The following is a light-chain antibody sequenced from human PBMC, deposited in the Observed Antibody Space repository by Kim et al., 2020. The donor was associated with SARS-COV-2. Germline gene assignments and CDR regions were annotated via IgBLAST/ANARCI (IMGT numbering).Light chain of an antibody. V-gene: IGLV3-25*03. CDR1: ALPKQY. CDR3: QSTDSSGTCVL. Sequence: SYELTQPPSVSVSPGQTARITCSGDALPKQYSYWYQQKPGQAPVLVIYKDSERPSGIPERFSGSTSGTTVTLTISGVQAEDEADYYCQSTDSSGTCVLFG. CDR2: KDS. J-gene: IGLJ2*01.